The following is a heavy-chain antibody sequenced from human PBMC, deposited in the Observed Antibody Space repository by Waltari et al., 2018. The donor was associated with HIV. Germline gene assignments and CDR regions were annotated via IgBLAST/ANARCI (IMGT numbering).Heavy chain of an antibody. CDR1: GFTFSSYW. CDR3: ARGGFYGSGSKVN. CDR2: IKQEGSEK. J-gene: IGHJ4*02. Sequence: EVQLVESGGGLVQPGGSLRLSCAASGFTFSSYWMSWVRQAPGKGLEWVANIKQEGSEKYYVDSVNGRFTLSRDNAENSLYLQMNSLRVEDTAVYYCARGGFYGSGSKVNWGQGTLVTVSS. D-gene: IGHD3-10*01. V-gene: IGHV3-7*04.